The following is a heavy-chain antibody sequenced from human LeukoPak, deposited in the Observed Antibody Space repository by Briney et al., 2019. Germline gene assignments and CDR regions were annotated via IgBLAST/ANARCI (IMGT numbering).Heavy chain of an antibody. Sequence: VASVKVSCKASGYTFTNYGISWVRQAPGQGLEWMGRIIPTLEIANYAQKFQGRVTITADKSTSTAYMELSSLRPEDTAVYYCARVLSGSWLWFWGQGTLVTVSS. V-gene: IGHV1-69*04. CDR3: ARVLSGSWLWF. CDR2: IIPTLEIA. J-gene: IGHJ4*02. CDR1: GYTFTNYG. D-gene: IGHD5-18*01.